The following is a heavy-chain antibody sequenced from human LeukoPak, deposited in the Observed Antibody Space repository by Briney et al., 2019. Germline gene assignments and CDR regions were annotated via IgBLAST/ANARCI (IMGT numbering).Heavy chain of an antibody. Sequence: ASVKVSCKASGYTFTSYGISWVRQAPGQGLEWMGWISAYNGNTNYAQKLQGRVTMTTDTSTSTAYMELRSLRSDDTAVYYRVTYYYDSSGYPLLGNYWGQGTLVTVSS. D-gene: IGHD3-22*01. CDR3: VTYYYDSSGYPLLGNY. CDR1: GYTFTSYG. CDR2: ISAYNGNT. J-gene: IGHJ4*02. V-gene: IGHV1-18*01.